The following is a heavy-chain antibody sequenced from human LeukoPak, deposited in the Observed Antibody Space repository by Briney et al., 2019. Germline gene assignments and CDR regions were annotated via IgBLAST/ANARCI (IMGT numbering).Heavy chain of an antibody. J-gene: IGHJ5*02. CDR1: GGTCISYA. CDR3: AGGALPIAVAGTNWFDP. Sequence: SVKVSCKASGGTCISYAISWVRQAPGQGLEWMGGSIPIFGTANYAQKFQGRVTITADESTSTAYMELSSLRSEDTAVYYCAGGALPIAVAGTNWFDPWGQGTLVTVSS. D-gene: IGHD6-19*01. V-gene: IGHV1-69*13. CDR2: SIPIFGTA.